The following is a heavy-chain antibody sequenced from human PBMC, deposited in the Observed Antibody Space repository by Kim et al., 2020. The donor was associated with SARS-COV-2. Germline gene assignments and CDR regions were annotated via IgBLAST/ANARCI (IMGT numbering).Heavy chain of an antibody. Sequence: GGSLRLSCAASGFTFSSYGMHWVRQAPGKGLEWVAVIWYDGSNKYYADSVKGRFTISRDNSKNTLYLQMNSLRAEDTAVYYCARDPGEDGIDYYDSSGYYYWGQGTLVTVSS. CDR3: ARDPGEDGIDYYDSSGYYY. J-gene: IGHJ4*02. V-gene: IGHV3-33*01. D-gene: IGHD3-22*01. CDR1: GFTFSSYG. CDR2: IWYDGSNK.